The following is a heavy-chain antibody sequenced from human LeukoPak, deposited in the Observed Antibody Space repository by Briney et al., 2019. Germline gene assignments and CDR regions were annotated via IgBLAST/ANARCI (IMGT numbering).Heavy chain of an antibody. CDR2: INPNSGGP. J-gene: IGHJ4*02. Sequence: ASVKVSCKASGYTFTSYGISWVRQAPGQGLEWMGWINPNSGGPIYAQKFQGRVTMTRDTSISTAYMELNRLRSDDTAVYYCARALTAGYDSSGYPLLYWGQGTLVTVSS. CDR3: ARALTAGYDSSGYPLLY. V-gene: IGHV1-2*02. D-gene: IGHD3-22*01. CDR1: GYTFTSYG.